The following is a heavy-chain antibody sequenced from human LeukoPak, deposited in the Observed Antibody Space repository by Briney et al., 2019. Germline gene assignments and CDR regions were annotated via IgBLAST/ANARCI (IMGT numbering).Heavy chain of an antibody. V-gene: IGHV3-33*01. CDR1: GFSFSSYG. CDR3: ARQYCSGGDCYFFD. Sequence: GGSLRLSCVASGFSFSSYGMHWVRQAPGKGLEWVAVIWNDGNNKYYADSVKGRFTISRDNSKNTLYLQMNSLRAEDTALYYCARQYCSGGDCYFFDWGQGTLVTVSS. CDR2: IWNDGNNK. D-gene: IGHD2-15*01. J-gene: IGHJ4*02.